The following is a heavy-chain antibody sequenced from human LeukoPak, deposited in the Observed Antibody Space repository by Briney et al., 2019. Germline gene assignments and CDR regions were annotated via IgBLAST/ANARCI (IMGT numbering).Heavy chain of an antibody. CDR2: ISSSGSTI. D-gene: IGHD3-22*01. CDR1: GFTFSDYY. Sequence: GGSLRLSCAASGFTFSDYYMSWIRQAPGKGLEWVSYISSSGSTIYYADSVKGRFTISRDNAKNSLYLQMSSLRAEDTAVYYCAKDTPDSSAYYLENWGQGTLVTVSS. CDR3: AKDTPDSSAYYLEN. J-gene: IGHJ4*02. V-gene: IGHV3-11*04.